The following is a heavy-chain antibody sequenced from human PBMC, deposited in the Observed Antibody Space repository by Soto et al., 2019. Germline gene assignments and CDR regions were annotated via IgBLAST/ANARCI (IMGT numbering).Heavy chain of an antibody. D-gene: IGHD2-21*02. CDR3: ARGGHVVVGTAALDY. J-gene: IGHJ4*02. Sequence: QVQLVQSGAEVKKPGASVKVSCKASVATFTDYYIHWVRQAPGQGLEWMGTVNPSGGHTTYAQHFLGRMTMTRDTSTSTLYMELTSLTSEDTAVYYCARGGHVVVGTAALDYWGQGTLVTVSS. V-gene: IGHV1-46*01. CDR2: VNPSGGHT. CDR1: VATFTDYY.